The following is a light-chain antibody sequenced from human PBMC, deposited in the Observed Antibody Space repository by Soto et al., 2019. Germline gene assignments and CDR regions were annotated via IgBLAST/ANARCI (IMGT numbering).Light chain of an antibody. Sequence: QSVLTQPPSVSGSPGQTVTISCTGRSTNLGAGYDVHWYQQLPGTAPKLLIYGTTNRPSGVPDRLSGSKSGSSASLATTGLQDEDEADYYCQSYYTSLSRSYVFGSGTKVTVL. CDR3: QSYYTSLSRSYV. CDR1: STNLGAGYD. J-gene: IGLJ1*01. V-gene: IGLV1-40*01. CDR2: GTT.